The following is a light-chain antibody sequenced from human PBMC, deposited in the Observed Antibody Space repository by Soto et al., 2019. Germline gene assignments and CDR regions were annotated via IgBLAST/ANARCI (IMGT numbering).Light chain of an antibody. Sequence: IQSTQSPSTLSASDGDRVNITCRASQGIGTALAWYHQRPGNSPDLLVYDASTLQSGVPSRFSGSGSETDFSLTISGLQPEDFGHYYCQQFNTKPLTFGGGTRVEIK. CDR2: DAS. CDR1: QGIGTA. V-gene: IGKV1-13*02. J-gene: IGKJ4*01. CDR3: QQFNTKPLT.